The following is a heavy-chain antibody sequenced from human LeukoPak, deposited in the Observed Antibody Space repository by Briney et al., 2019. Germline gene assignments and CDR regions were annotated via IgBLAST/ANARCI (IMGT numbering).Heavy chain of an antibody. CDR1: GSTFSSYS. CDR3: ASATYYGSGSYGN. D-gene: IGHD3-10*01. J-gene: IGHJ4*02. CDR2: ISSSSNTI. Sequence: HPGGSLRLSCAASGSTFSSYSMNWVRQAPGKGLEWVSYISSSSNTIYYADSVKGRFTISRDNAKNSLYLQMNSLRAEDTAVYYCASATYYGSGSYGNWSQGTLVTVSS. V-gene: IGHV3-48*01.